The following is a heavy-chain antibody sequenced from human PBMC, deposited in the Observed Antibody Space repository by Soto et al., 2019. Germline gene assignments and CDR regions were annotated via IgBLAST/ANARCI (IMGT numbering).Heavy chain of an antibody. Sequence: SETLSLTCTVSGGSISSSSYYWGWIRQPPGKGLEWIGSIYYSGSTYYNPSLKSRVTISVDTSKNQFSLKLSSVTAADTAVYYCARLRPIDWTDHGYMDVWGKGTTVTVSS. CDR3: ARLRPIDWTDHGYMDV. V-gene: IGHV4-39*01. CDR2: IYYSGST. CDR1: GGSISSSSYY. D-gene: IGHD1-1*01. J-gene: IGHJ6*03.